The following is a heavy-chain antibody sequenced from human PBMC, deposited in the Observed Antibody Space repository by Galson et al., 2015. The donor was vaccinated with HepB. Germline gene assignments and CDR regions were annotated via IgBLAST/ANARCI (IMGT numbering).Heavy chain of an antibody. CDR3: ARAPSGYEPGIYYYGMDV. CDR2: ISSSSSYI. J-gene: IGHJ6*02. CDR1: GFTFSSYS. V-gene: IGHV3-21*01. D-gene: IGHD5-12*01. Sequence: SLRLSCAASGFTFSSYSMNWVRQAPGKGLEWVSSISSSSSYIYYADSVKSRFTISRDNAKNSLYLQMNSLRAEDTAVYYCARAPSGYEPGIYYYGMDVWGQGTTVTVSS.